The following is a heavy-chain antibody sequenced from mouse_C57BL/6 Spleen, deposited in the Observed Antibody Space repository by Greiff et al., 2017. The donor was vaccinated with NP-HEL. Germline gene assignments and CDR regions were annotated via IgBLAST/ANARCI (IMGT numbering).Heavy chain of an antibody. CDR2: IYPGDGDT. J-gene: IGHJ2*01. CDR3: ASEGDPHYFDY. V-gene: IGHV1-80*01. CDR1: GYAFSSYW. Sequence: QVQLQQSGAELVKPGASVKISCKASGYAFSSYWMNWVKQRPGKGLEWIGQIYPGDGDTNYNGKFKGKATLTADKSSSTAYMQLSSLTSEDSAVYFCASEGDPHYFDYWGQGNPPPVPS. D-gene: IGHD3-3*01.